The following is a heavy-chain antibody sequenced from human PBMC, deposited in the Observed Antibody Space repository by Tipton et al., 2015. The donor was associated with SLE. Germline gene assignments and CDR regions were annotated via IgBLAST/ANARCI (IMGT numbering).Heavy chain of an antibody. D-gene: IGHD2-21*01. V-gene: IGHV4-59*08. J-gene: IGHJ1*01. Sequence: TLSLTCTVSGGSISTYYWSWIRQPPGKGLEWIGYIYYSGSTNYNPSLKSRVTISIDTSKNQFSLKLNSVTAADTAVYYCARHAFAVAYPEEEYFQHWGQGTLVTVSS. CDR2: IYYSGST. CDR3: ARHAFAVAYPEEEYFQH. CDR1: GGSISTYY.